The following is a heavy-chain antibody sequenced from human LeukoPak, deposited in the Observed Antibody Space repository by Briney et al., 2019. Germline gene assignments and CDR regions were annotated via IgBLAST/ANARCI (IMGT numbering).Heavy chain of an antibody. V-gene: IGHV1-18*01. D-gene: IGHD2-2*01. Sequence: GASVKVSCKASGYTFTSYGISWVRQAPGQGLEWMGWISAYNGNTNYAQKLQGRVTMTEDTSTDTAYMELSSLRSEDTAVYYCATVLCSSTSCYLGAFDIWGQGTMVTVSS. CDR2: ISAYNGNT. J-gene: IGHJ3*02. CDR1: GYTFTSYG. CDR3: ATVLCSSTSCYLGAFDI.